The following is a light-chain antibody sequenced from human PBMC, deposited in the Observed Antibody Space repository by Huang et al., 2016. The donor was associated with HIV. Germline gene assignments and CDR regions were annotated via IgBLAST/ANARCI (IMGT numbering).Light chain of an antibody. Sequence: EIVMTQSPVTLSVSPGESATLSCRASQNVSTNLAWYQHKPGRAPRLLSYVASTRATSCPARFRSSGSGTEFTLTVGGQRSDDFAVYYCQYYDNWAPATFGQGTKLEFK. V-gene: IGKV3-15*01. CDR1: QNVSTN. CDR3: QYYDNWAPAT. CDR2: VAS. J-gene: IGKJ1*01.